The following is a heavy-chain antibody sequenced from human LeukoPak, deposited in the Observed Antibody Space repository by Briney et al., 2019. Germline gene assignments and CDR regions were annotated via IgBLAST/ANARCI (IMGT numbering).Heavy chain of an antibody. J-gene: IGHJ6*02. CDR2: IIPILGIA. CDR3: ARVSDGDTPRGLSTGYYYYGMDV. D-gene: IGHD5-24*01. V-gene: IGHV1-69*04. Sequence: VASVKVSCKASGGTFSSYAISWVRQAPGQGLEWMGRIIPILGIANYAQKFQGRVTITADKSTSTAYMELSSLRSEDTAVHYCARVSDGDTPRGLSTGYYYYGMDVWGQGTTVTVSS. CDR1: GGTFSSYA.